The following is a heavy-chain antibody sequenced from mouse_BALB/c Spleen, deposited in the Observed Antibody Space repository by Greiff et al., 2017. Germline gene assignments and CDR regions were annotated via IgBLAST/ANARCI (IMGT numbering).Heavy chain of an antibody. CDR3: ARWKSSRGYAMDY. CDR2: INPYYGST. Sequence: EVQLQQTGPELVKPGASVKISCKASGYSFTDYIMLWVKQSHGKSLEWIGNINPYYGSTSYNLKFKGKATLTVDKSSSTAYMQLNSLTSEDSAVYYCARWKSSRGYAMDYWGQGTSVTVSS. V-gene: IGHV1-39*01. CDR1: GYSFTDYI. J-gene: IGHJ4*01.